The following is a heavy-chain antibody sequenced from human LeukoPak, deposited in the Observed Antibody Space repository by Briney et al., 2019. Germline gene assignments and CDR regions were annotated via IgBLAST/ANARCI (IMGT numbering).Heavy chain of an antibody. CDR1: GFSFSTYA. D-gene: IGHD1-26*01. V-gene: IGHV3-23*01. Sequence: GASLRLSCAAPGFSFSTYAMSWVRQAPGKGLDWVSGISGGGSSTYYADSVKGRFTISRDNSKNTLYLQMSSLRAEDTAVYYCAKDRAYTGSPRAFDIWGQGTMVTVSS. J-gene: IGHJ3*02. CDR3: AKDRAYTGSPRAFDI. CDR2: ISGGGSST.